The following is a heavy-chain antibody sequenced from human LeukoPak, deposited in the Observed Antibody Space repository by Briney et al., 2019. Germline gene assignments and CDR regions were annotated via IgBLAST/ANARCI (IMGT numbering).Heavy chain of an antibody. D-gene: IGHD3-9*01. J-gene: IGHJ4*02. Sequence: GGSLRLSCAASGFTFSSYAMSWVRQAPGKGLEWVSAICGSGGSTYYADSVKGRFTISRDNSKNTLYLQMNSLRAEDTAVYYCAKDPQYYDILTGYPAFDYWGQGTLVTVSS. V-gene: IGHV3-23*01. CDR3: AKDPQYYDILTGYPAFDY. CDR2: ICGSGGST. CDR1: GFTFSSYA.